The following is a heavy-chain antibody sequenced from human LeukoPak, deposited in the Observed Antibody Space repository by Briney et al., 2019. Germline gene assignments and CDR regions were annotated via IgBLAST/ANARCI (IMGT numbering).Heavy chain of an antibody. CDR3: ARLLYYFDSSGYYYAPKAFDI. J-gene: IGHJ3*02. Sequence: GESLKISCKGSGYGFTTYWIGWVRQMPGKGLEWMGIIYPDDSDTRYSPSFQGQVTISADKSINTAYLQWSSLKASDTAMYYCARLLYYFDSSGYYYAPKAFDIWGQGTMVTVSS. CDR2: IYPDDSDT. D-gene: IGHD3-22*01. V-gene: IGHV5-51*01. CDR1: GYGFTTYW.